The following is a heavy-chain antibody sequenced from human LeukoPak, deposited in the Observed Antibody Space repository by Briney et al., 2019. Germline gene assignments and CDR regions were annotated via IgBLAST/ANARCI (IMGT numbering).Heavy chain of an antibody. CDR1: GGSISSSNW. Sequence: PSETLSLTCAVSGGSISSSNWWSWVRQPPGKGLEWIGEIYHSGSTNYNPSLKSRVTIPVDKSKNQFSLKLSSVTAADTAVYYCARRVTVAATGAFDIWGQGTKVTVSS. CDR2: IYHSGST. V-gene: IGHV4-4*02. D-gene: IGHD2-15*01. J-gene: IGHJ3*02. CDR3: ARRVTVAATGAFDI.